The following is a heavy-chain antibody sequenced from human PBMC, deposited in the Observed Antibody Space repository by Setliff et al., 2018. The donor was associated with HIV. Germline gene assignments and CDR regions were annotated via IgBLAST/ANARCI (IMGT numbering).Heavy chain of an antibody. CDR1: GGSINSYY. V-gene: IGHV4-4*09. D-gene: IGHD2-21*01. CDR3: ARGRYFRDISDSLFDF. Sequence: SETLSLTCTVSGGSINSYYWNWIRQPPGKGLEWIGYIYTSGSTNYNPSLKSRVTISVDTSENQFSLKLTSVTAADTAVYYCARGRYFRDISDSLFDFWGQGTLVTVS. CDR2: IYTSGST. J-gene: IGHJ4*02.